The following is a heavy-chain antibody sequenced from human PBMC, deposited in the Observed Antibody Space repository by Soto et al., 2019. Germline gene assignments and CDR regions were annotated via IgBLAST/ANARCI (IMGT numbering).Heavy chain of an antibody. Sequence: ASVKVSCKASGYTFTSYYMHWVRQAPGQGLEWMGIINPSGGSTSYAQKFQGRVTMTRDTSTSTVYMELSSLRSEDTAVYYCARDRLVISINYCYGMDVWGQGTTVTVSS. CDR3: ARDRLVISINYCYGMDV. J-gene: IGHJ6*02. V-gene: IGHV1-46*01. D-gene: IGHD3-9*01. CDR2: INPSGGST. CDR1: GYTFTSYY.